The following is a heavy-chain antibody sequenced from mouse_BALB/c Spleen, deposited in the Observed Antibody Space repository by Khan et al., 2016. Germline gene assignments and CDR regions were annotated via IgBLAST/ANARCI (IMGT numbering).Heavy chain of an antibody. CDR1: DYTFTSYW. D-gene: IGHD2-14*01. CDR3: GYKYDALDY. CDR2: INPSTGYT. J-gene: IGHJ4*01. Sequence: VQLQESGAELAKPGASVKMSCKASDYTFTSYWMHWVKQRPGQGLEWIGYINPSTGYTEYNQTFKDKATLTADNSSSTAYMQLSSLTSEDSAVDYCGYKYDALDYGGQGTSVTVSS. V-gene: IGHV1-7*01.